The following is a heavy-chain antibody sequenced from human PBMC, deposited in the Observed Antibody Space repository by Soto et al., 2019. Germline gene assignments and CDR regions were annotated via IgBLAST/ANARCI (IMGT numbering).Heavy chain of an antibody. CDR1: GGTFSSYA. CDR2: IIPIFGTA. D-gene: IGHD3-22*01. V-gene: IGHV1-69*06. Sequence: ASVKVSCKASGGTFSSYAISWVRQAPGQGLEWMGGIIPIFGTANYAQKFQGRVTITADKSTSTAYMELSSLRSEDTAVYYCARDDGYSDYYYGMDVWGQGTTVTVSS. CDR3: ARDDGYSDYYYGMDV. J-gene: IGHJ6*02.